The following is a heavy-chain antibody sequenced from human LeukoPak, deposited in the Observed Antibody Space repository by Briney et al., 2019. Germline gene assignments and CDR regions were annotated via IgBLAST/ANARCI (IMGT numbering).Heavy chain of an antibody. Sequence: PGGSLRLSCAASGFTFSSYAMHWVRQAPGKGLEWVSSISSSSSYIYYADSVKGRFTISRDNAKNSLYLQMNSLRAEDTAVYYCARDAQQLVQFGYHFDYWGQGTLVTVSS. J-gene: IGHJ4*02. V-gene: IGHV3-21*01. D-gene: IGHD6-6*01. CDR1: GFTFSSYA. CDR3: ARDAQQLVQFGYHFDY. CDR2: ISSSSSYI.